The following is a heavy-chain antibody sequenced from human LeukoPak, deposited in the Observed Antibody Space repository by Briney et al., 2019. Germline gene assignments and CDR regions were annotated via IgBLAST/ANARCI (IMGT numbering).Heavy chain of an antibody. V-gene: IGHV4-39*01. CDR3: ARWEVRLNAFEM. J-gene: IGHJ3*02. CDR1: GGSISSSGYY. Sequence: SETLSLTCTVSGGSISSSGYYWGWLRQPPGKGLEWIGSVYYSGRTYYTPSLRSRVTISGDTSKNQFSLKLYSVTAADTAVYYCARWEVRLNAFEMWGQGTMVTVSS. CDR2: VYYSGRT. D-gene: IGHD3-10*01.